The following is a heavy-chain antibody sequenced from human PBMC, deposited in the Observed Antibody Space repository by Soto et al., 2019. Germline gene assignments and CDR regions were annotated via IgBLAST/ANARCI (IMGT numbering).Heavy chain of an antibody. Sequence: QVQLQQWGAGLLKPSETLSLTCAVYGGSFSGYYWSWIRQPPGKGLEWIGEINHSGSTNYNPSLKSRVNRSVDTSKNQFSLKLSSVTAADTAVYYCARGGVVVVVAATSAGAFDIWGQGTMVTVSS. J-gene: IGHJ3*02. CDR2: INHSGST. D-gene: IGHD2-15*01. CDR3: ARGGVVVVVAATSAGAFDI. CDR1: GGSFSGYY. V-gene: IGHV4-34*01.